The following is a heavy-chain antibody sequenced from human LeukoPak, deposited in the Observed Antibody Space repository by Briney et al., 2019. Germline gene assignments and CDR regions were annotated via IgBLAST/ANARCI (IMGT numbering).Heavy chain of an antibody. J-gene: IGHJ4*02. CDR1: GYTSTTST. D-gene: IGHD3-10*01. V-gene: IGHV1-3*01. CDR3: AKGYNYGSWRVDY. Sequence: GASVKVSCKASGYTSTTSTMHWVRQVPGQRLEWMGCINAVNDNTEFSERFQDRVTITRDTSASTVYMELSSLTSEDTAVYYCAKGYNYGSWRVDYWGQGTLVTVSS. CDR2: INAVNDNT.